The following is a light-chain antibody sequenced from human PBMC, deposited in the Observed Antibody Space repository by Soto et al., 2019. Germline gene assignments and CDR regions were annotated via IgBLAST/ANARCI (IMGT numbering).Light chain of an antibody. Sequence: DIQMTQSPSTLSASVGDRVNITCRASQSISSWLAWYQQKPGKAPKLLMYKASSLESGVPSRFSGRGSGTEFTLNISSLQPDDFATYYCQQYNSYVTVGGGTKVEIK. J-gene: IGKJ4*01. CDR1: QSISSW. CDR3: QQYNSYVT. CDR2: KAS. V-gene: IGKV1-5*03.